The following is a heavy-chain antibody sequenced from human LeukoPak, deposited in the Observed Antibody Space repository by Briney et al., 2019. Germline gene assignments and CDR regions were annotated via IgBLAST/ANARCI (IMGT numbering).Heavy chain of an antibody. Sequence: ASVKVSCKASGGTFSSYAISWVRQAPGQGLEWMGGIIPIFGTANYAQKFQGRVTITADESTSTAYMELSSLRSEDTAVYYCARSGGPGCSSTSCYPSMYYYYYMDVWGKGTTVTASS. CDR3: ARSGGPGCSSTSCYPSMYYYYYMDV. J-gene: IGHJ6*03. CDR1: GGTFSSYA. D-gene: IGHD2-2*01. V-gene: IGHV1-69*13. CDR2: IIPIFGTA.